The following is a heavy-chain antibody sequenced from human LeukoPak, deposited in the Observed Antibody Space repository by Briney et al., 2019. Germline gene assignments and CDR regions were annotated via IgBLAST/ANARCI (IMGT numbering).Heavy chain of an antibody. D-gene: IGHD2-21*02. CDR1: CSSITSLSSG. CDR2: IYYSGST. J-gene: IGHJ4*02. Sequence: SPETPSPTRTVSCSSITSLSSGWGWIRQPPRKGLESIGSIYYSGSTSYNPSHKSPGTISVDTHQNQFSLKLTPVTAADTALYYGARHGHHGDHEYWGPRTLVAVSS. CDR3: ARHGHHGDHEY. V-gene: IGHV4-39*01.